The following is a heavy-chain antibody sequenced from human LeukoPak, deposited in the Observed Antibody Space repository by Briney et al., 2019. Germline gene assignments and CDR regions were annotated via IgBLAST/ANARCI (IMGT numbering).Heavy chain of an antibody. Sequence: VASVKVSCKTSGYTFTSYGISWVRQAPGQGLEWMGWISAYNGNTNYAQKLQGRVTMTTDTSTSTAYMELRSLRSDDTAVYYCARVVVGESVVPAAGYFDYWGQGTLVTVSS. CDR1: GYTFTSYG. D-gene: IGHD2-2*01. J-gene: IGHJ4*02. V-gene: IGHV1-18*01. CDR3: ARVVVGESVVPAAGYFDY. CDR2: ISAYNGNT.